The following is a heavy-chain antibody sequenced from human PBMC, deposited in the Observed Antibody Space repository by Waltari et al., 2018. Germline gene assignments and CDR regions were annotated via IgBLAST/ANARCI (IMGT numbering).Heavy chain of an antibody. CDR1: GYTFTSYA. CDR2: SNTNTGNP. V-gene: IGHV7-4-1*02. J-gene: IGHJ5*02. D-gene: IGHD6-13*01. Sequence: QVQLVQSGSELKKPGASVKVSCKASGYTFTSYAMNWVRQAPGQGLEWMGWSNTNTGNPTYAQGFTGRFVFSLDTAVSTAYLQISSLKAEDTAVYYCARGEYSSSWYIHNWFDPWGQGTLVTVSS. CDR3: ARGEYSSSWYIHNWFDP.